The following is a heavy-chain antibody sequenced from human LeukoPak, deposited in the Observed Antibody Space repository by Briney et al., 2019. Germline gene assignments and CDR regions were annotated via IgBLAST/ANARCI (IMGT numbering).Heavy chain of an antibody. V-gene: IGHV4-59*01. Sequence: SETLSLTCTVSGAAISTYFWSWIRHSPGKGLEWIGYIYSSGSTKYNPSLKSRVTISVDASKNQFALTLRSLTAADTAVYYCARDFWSGSVGFDPWGQGTLVTVSS. D-gene: IGHD3-3*01. CDR2: IYSSGST. J-gene: IGHJ5*02. CDR1: GAAISTYF. CDR3: ARDFWSGSVGFDP.